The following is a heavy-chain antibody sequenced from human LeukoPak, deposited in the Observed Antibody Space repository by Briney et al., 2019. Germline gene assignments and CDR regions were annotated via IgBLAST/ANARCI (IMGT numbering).Heavy chain of an antibody. CDR1: GFTFSSYA. CDR2: IRGSGGNT. V-gene: IGHV3-23*01. CDR3: AKVRYDSSGYQSPYFDY. D-gene: IGHD3-22*01. Sequence: GGSLRLSCAASGFTFSSYAMSWVRQAPGKGLEWVSAIRGSGGNTYYADSVKGRFTISRDNSKNTLYLQMNSLRAEDTAVYYCAKVRYDSSGYQSPYFDYWGQGILVTVSS. J-gene: IGHJ4*02.